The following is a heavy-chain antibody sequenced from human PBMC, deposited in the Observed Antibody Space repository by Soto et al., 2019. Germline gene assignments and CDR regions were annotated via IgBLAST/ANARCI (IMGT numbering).Heavy chain of an antibody. Sequence: SETLSLTCTISGGSISTYYWCWIRQPPGKGLEWIGYIYYSGSTNYNPSLKSRVTISVDTSKNQFSLKLSSVTAADTAVYYCARDAYSGYDKGYFDSWGQGTLVTVSS. J-gene: IGHJ4*02. CDR3: ARDAYSGYDKGYFDS. CDR2: IYYSGST. D-gene: IGHD5-12*01. V-gene: IGHV4-59*01. CDR1: GGSISTYY.